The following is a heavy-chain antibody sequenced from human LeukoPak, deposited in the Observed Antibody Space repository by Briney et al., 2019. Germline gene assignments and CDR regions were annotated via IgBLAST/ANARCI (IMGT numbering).Heavy chain of an antibody. J-gene: IGHJ4*02. V-gene: IGHV3-48*04. CDR3: ARASQGIAAAVDY. Sequence: PGGSLRLSCAASGFTFSSYSMNWVRQAPGKGLEWVSYISSSSSTIYYADSVKGRFTISRDNAKNSLYLQMNSLRAEDTAVYYCARASQGIAAAVDYWGQGTLVTVSS. D-gene: IGHD6-13*01. CDR1: GFTFSSYS. CDR2: ISSSSSTI.